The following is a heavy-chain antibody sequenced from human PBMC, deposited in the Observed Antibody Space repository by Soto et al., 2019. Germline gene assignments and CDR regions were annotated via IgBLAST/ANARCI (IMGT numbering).Heavy chain of an antibody. CDR1: GFTFSSYG. CDR2: IWYDGSNK. J-gene: IGHJ6*02. CDR3: ARDFPWLDYGMDV. D-gene: IGHD5-12*01. Sequence: QVQLVESGGGVVQPGRSLRLSCAASGFTFSSYGMHWVRQAPGKGLEWVAVIWYDGSNKYYADSVKGRFTISRDNSKNTLYLQMNSLRAEDTAVYYCARDFPWLDYGMDVWGQGTTVTVSS. V-gene: IGHV3-33*01.